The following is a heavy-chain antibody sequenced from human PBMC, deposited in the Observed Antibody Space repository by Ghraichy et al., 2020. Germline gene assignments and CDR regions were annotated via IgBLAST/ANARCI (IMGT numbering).Heavy chain of an antibody. V-gene: IGHV4-4*07. Sequence: SETLSLTCTVSGASISSYYWSWMRQPAGKGLEWIGRIYSSGITNYNPSLKSRVTMSVDTSKNQFSLKLSSVTAADTAVYYCARYSSSSCYSCWFDPWGQGTLVTVSS. CDR3: ARYSSSSCYSCWFDP. CDR2: IYSSGIT. D-gene: IGHD2-2*02. J-gene: IGHJ5*02. CDR1: GASISSYY.